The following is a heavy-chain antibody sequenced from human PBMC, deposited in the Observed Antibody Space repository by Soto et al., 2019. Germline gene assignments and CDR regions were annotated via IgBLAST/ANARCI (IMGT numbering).Heavy chain of an antibody. CDR1: GYTFTSYY. CDR3: ARDRSRQQWLVHFDY. D-gene: IGHD6-19*01. J-gene: IGHJ4*02. CDR2: INPSGGST. V-gene: IGHV1-46*01. Sequence: ASVKVSCKASGYTFTSYYMHWVRQAPGQGLEWMGIINPSGGSTSYAQKFQGRVTMTRDTSTSTVYMELSSLRSEDTAVYYCARDRSRQQWLVHFDYWGQGPLVTVSS.